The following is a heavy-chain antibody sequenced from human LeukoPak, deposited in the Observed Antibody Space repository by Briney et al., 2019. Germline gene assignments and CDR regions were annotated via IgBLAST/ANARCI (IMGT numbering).Heavy chain of an antibody. CDR2: IYYSGST. Sequence: SSETLSLTCTVSGGSISSYYWSWIRQPPGKGLEWIGYIYYSGSTNYNPSLKSRVTISVDTSKNQFSLKLSSVTAADTAVYYCARVGNYYDSSGPAGMDVWGQGTTVTVSS. CDR1: GGSISSYY. J-gene: IGHJ6*02. CDR3: ARVGNYYDSSGPAGMDV. V-gene: IGHV4-59*01. D-gene: IGHD3-22*01.